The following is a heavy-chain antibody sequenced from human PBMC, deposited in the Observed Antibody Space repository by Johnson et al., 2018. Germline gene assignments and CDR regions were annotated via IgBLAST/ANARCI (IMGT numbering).Heavy chain of an antibody. CDR2: ISWNGNNI. Sequence: EVQLVESGGGLVQPGRSLRLSCEASGFTFDGFAMHWVRQAPGKGLEWVSAISWNGNNIAYADSVMGRFTITRDDDKNSLFFLMTSLRLDDTAGYYCAKDIAPFVTGRVVTVGNVDFVLWGRGTLVTVSS. CDR1: GFTFDGFA. CDR3: AKDIAPFVTGRVVTVGNVDFVL. J-gene: IGHJ2*01. D-gene: IGHD1-1*01. V-gene: IGHV3-9*01.